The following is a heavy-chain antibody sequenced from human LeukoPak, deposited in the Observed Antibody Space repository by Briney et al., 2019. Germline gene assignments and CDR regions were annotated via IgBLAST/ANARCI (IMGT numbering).Heavy chain of an antibody. CDR2: ISYDGSNK. D-gene: IGHD2-2*01. V-gene: IGHV3-30*18. Sequence: PGGSLRLSCAASGFTFSSYGMHWVRQAPGKGLEWVAVISYDGSNKYYADSVKGRFTISRDNSKNTLYLQMNSLRAEDTAVYYCAKDLYCTSINCNPYWGQGTLVTVSS. CDR1: GFTFSSYG. CDR3: AKDLYCTSINCNPY. J-gene: IGHJ4*02.